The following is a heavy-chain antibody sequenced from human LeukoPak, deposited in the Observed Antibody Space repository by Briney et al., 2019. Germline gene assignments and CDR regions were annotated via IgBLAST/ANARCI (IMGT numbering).Heavy chain of an antibody. CDR2: INRGGSRT. D-gene: IGHD1-26*01. V-gene: IGHV3-74*01. J-gene: IGHJ2*01. CDR3: AKDRTVGASYWYFDL. CDR1: GFTFSNHW. Sequence: GGSLRLSCAASGFTFSNHWMHWVRQAPGKGLMWVSRINRGGSRTDYADSVKGRFTISRDSSRNTLFLHMNTLRAEDTAIYYCAKDRTVGASYWYFDLWGRGTLVTVSS.